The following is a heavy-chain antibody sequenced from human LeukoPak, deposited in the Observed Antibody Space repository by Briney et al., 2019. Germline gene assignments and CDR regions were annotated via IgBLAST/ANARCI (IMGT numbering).Heavy chain of an antibody. D-gene: IGHD3-22*01. CDR1: GFTVSSYA. CDR3: AKDRPTFYYYDSSGYPYSAFDY. J-gene: IGHJ4*02. CDR2: ISGSGGST. Sequence: GGSLRLSCAASGFTVSSYAMSWVRQAPGKGLEWVSAISGSGGSTYYADSVKGRFTISRDNSKNTLYLQMNSLRAEDTAVYYCAKDRPTFYYYDSSGYPYSAFDYWGQGTLVTVSS. V-gene: IGHV3-23*01.